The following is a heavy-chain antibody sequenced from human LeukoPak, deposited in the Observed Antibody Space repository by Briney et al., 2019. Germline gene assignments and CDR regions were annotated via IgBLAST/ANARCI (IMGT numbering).Heavy chain of an antibody. D-gene: IGHD6-19*01. CDR1: GFTFSSYS. CDR2: ISSSSSYI. Sequence: GSLRLSCAASGFTFSSYSMNWVRQAPGKGLEWVSSISSSSSYIYYADSVKGRFTISRDNAKNSLYLQMNSLRAEDTAVYYCAREDSGWYVFDHWGQGTLVTVSS. J-gene: IGHJ4*02. CDR3: AREDSGWYVFDH. V-gene: IGHV3-21*01.